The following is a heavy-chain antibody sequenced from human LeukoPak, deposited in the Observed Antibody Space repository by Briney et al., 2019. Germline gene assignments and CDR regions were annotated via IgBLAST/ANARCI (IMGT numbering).Heavy chain of an antibody. J-gene: IGHJ4*02. CDR1: GFTFSSYA. D-gene: IGHD3-22*01. CDR3: AIMHRYYDGSGYWVQ. Sequence: GGSLRLSCAASGFTFSSYAMSWVRQAPGKGLEWVSGISTSGGSTSYADSVKGRFTISRGNPRNTLYMQMNSLRDEDTAVYYCAIMHRYYDGSGYWVQWGQGTLVTVSS. CDR2: ISTSGGST. V-gene: IGHV3-23*01.